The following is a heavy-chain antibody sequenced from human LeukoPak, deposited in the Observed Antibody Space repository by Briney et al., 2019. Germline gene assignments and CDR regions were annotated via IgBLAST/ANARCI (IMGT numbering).Heavy chain of an antibody. CDR2: IYYSGST. Sequence: SETLSLTCTVSGGSISSSSYSWGWLRQPPVKGLEWIGSIYYSGSTYYNPSRKSRVTISVDTSKNQFSLKLISVTAADTAVYYCARWAVGKRRQQLVVDSWGRGTRVTASS. J-gene: IGHJ4*02. CDR3: ARWAVGKRRQQLVVDS. D-gene: IGHD6-13*01. CDR1: GGSISSSSYS. V-gene: IGHV4-39*01.